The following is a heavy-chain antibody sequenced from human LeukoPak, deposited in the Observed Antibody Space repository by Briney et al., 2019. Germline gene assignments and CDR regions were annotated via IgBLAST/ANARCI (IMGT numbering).Heavy chain of an antibody. V-gene: IGHV3-7*01. CDR3: AKPAYYCGGDCSGIHIDY. Sequence: GGSLRLSCVASGFTFTNYWMNWVRQAPGKGLEWVASIKQDGSQKSYVDSVKGRFTISRDNAKNSLSLQMDSLRGEDTAVYYCAKPAYYCGGDCSGIHIDYWGQGTLVTVSS. J-gene: IGHJ4*02. CDR1: GFTFTNYW. CDR2: IKQDGSQK. D-gene: IGHD2-21*01.